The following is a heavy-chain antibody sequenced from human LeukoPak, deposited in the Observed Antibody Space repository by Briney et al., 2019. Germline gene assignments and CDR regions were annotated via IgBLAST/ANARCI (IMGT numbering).Heavy chain of an antibody. CDR1: GYSFTSYW. V-gene: IGHV5-51*01. D-gene: IGHD6-13*01. CDR3: ASPAIAAAGTLAFDI. J-gene: IGHJ3*02. Sequence: GESLKISCKGSGYSFTSYWIGWVRQMPGKGLEWMGIIYPGDSDTRYSPSFQGQVTISADKSISTAYLQWSSLKASDTAMYYCASPAIAAAGTLAFDIWGQGTMVTVSS. CDR2: IYPGDSDT.